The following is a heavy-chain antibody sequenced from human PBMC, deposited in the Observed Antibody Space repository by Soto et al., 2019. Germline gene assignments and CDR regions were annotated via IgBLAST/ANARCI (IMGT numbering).Heavy chain of an antibody. CDR1: GYTFTSYA. J-gene: IGHJ1*01. CDR3: ARGRNYYDSSGYYRSAEYFQH. V-gene: IGHV1-3*05. D-gene: IGHD3-22*01. Sequence: QVQLVQSGAEEKKPGASVKVSCKASGYTFTSYAMNWVRQAPGQRLEWMGWINACNGNTKYAQKFQGRVTITRDTSASTAYMELRSLRSEDTAVYYCARGRNYYDSSGYYRSAEYFQHWGQGTLVTVSS. CDR2: INACNGNT.